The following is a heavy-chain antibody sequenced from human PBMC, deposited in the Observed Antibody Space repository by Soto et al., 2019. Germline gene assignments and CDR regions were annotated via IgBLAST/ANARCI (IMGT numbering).Heavy chain of an antibody. CDR2: ISSSSSTI. Sequence: EVQLVESGGGLVQPGGSLRLSCAASGFTFSSYSMNWVRQAPGKGLEWVSYISSSSSTIYYADSVKGRFTISRDNAKNSLYLQMNSLRAEDTAVYYWARDDGSTSRYYYYYMDVWGKGTTVTVSS. CDR1: GFTFSSYS. J-gene: IGHJ6*03. V-gene: IGHV3-48*01. CDR3: ARDDGSTSRYYYYYMDV. D-gene: IGHD2-2*01.